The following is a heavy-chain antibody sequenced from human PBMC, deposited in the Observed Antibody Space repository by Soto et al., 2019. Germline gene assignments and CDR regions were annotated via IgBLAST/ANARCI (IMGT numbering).Heavy chain of an antibody. D-gene: IGHD1-1*01. CDR2: IYYSGGT. J-gene: IGHJ5*02. CDR1: GAALSSGGYF. Sequence: PSETLSLTLTVSGAALSSGGYFYTWARQPPGKGLEWLGYIYYSGGTNYNPSLNIRVTIFLAKSNLHCSLSLISVTSPHTAADSCTREESEDNYIAPWLQGTLVTVS. V-gene: IGHV4-61*08. CDR3: TREESEDNYIAP.